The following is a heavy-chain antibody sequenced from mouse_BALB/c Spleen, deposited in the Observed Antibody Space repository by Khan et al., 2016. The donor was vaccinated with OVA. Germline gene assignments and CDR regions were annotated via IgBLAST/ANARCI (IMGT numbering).Heavy chain of an antibody. V-gene: IGHV3-2*02. D-gene: IGHD1-1*01. Sequence: EVKLLESGPGLVKPSQSLSLTCTVTGYSITSDYAWNWIRQFPGNKLEWKGFISYSGNTNYNPSLKSRISITRDTSKNQFFLQLNSVTTEDTATYYCARVYGGDFDYWGQGTTLTVSS. CDR3: ARVYGGDFDY. CDR2: ISYSGNT. CDR1: GYSITSDYA. J-gene: IGHJ2*01.